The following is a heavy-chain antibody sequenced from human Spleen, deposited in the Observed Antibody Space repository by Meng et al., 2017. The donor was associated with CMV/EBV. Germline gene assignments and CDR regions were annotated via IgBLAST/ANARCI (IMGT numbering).Heavy chain of an antibody. D-gene: IGHD2-15*01. V-gene: IGHV4-61*01. CDR3: ARVAGGHYYYYGMDV. J-gene: IGHJ6*02. CDR2: IYYSGST. CDR1: GGSVSSGSYY. Sequence: SETLSLTCTVSGGSVSSGSYYWSWIRQPPGKGLEWIGYIYYSGSTNYNPSLKSRVTISVDTSKNQFSLKLSSVTAADTAVYYCARVAGGHYYYYGMDVWGQGTTVTVSS.